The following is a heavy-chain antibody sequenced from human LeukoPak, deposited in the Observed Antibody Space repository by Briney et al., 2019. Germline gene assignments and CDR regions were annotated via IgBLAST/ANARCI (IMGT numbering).Heavy chain of an antibody. D-gene: IGHD2-15*01. CDR2: IYHSGST. V-gene: IGHV4-4*02. Sequence: SETLSLTCAVSGGSISSSNWWSWVRQPPGKGLKWIGEIYHSGSTNYNPSLKSRVTISVDKSKNQFPLKLSSVTAADTAVYYCARDILLGYCSGGSCYSIYYYYGMDVWGQGTTVTVSS. CDR3: ARDILLGYCSGGSCYSIYYYYGMDV. J-gene: IGHJ6*02. CDR1: GGSISSSNW.